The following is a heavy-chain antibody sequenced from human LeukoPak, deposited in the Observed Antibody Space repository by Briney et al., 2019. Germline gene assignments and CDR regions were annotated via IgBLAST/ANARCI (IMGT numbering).Heavy chain of an antibody. J-gene: IGHJ6*03. CDR3: ASGRYPGRYYYYMDV. CDR2: INPSGGST. Sequence: ASVKVSCKASGYTFTSYYMHWVRQAPGQGLEWMGIINPSGGSTSYAQKFQGRVTMTRDTSTSTVYMELSSLRSEDTAVYYCASGRYPGRYYYYMDVWGKGTTVTVSS. V-gene: IGHV1-46*01. D-gene: IGHD3-9*01. CDR1: GYTFTSYY.